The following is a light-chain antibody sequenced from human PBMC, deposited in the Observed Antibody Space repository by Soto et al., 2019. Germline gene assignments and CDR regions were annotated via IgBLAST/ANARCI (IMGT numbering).Light chain of an antibody. Sequence: ALTQPASVSGSPGQSITISCTGTSGDIGGYNYVSWYQQHPGKAPKLLISEVTNRPSGVSHRFSGSKSGNTASLTISGLQAEDEADYYCSSYTTNITPVVFGGGTKLTVL. J-gene: IGLJ2*01. V-gene: IGLV2-14*01. CDR3: SSYTTNITPVV. CDR1: SGDIGGYNY. CDR2: EVT.